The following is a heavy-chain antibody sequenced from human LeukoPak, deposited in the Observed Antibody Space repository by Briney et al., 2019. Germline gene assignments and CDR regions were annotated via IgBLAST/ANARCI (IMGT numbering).Heavy chain of an antibody. Sequence: GESLKISCKGSGYSFTSYWIGWVCQMPGKGLEWMGIIYPGDSDTRYSPSFQGQVTISADKSISTAYLQWSSLKASDTAMYYCARLEYSSSSGKAYNWFDPWGQGTLVTVSS. CDR3: ARLEYSSSSGKAYNWFDP. J-gene: IGHJ5*02. CDR2: IYPGDSDT. CDR1: GYSFTSYW. V-gene: IGHV5-51*01. D-gene: IGHD6-6*01.